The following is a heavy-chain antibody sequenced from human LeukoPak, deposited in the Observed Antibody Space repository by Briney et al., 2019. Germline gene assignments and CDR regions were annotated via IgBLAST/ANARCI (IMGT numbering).Heavy chain of an antibody. CDR2: INSDGSST. CDR3: ARDDHGYGDYDY. V-gene: IGHV3-74*01. D-gene: IGHD4-17*01. J-gene: IGHJ4*02. CDR1: GFTFSSYW. Sequence: GGSLRLSCAASGFTFSSYWMHWVRQAPGKGLVWVSRINSDGSSTSYADSVKGRFTISRDNAKNTLYLQMNSLRAADTAVYYCARDDHGYGDYDYWGQGTLVTVSS.